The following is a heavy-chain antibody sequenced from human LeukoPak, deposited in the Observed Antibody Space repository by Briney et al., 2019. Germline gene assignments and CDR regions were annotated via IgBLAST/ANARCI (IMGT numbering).Heavy chain of an antibody. Sequence: GGSLRLSCAASGFTFSTYGMRWVRQAPGKGLEWVTFIRYDGSNKYYADSVKGRFTISRDNSKNTLYLQMNSLRAEDTAVYYCAKDPQVSYYYYMDVWGKGTTVTISS. CDR1: GFTFSTYG. CDR3: AKDPQVSYYYYMDV. V-gene: IGHV3-30*02. CDR2: IRYDGSNK. J-gene: IGHJ6*03.